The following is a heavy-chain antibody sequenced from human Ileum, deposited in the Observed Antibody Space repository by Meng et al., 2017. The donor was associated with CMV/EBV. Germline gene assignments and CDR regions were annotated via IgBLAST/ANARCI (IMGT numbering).Heavy chain of an antibody. Sequence: HVQPQHSDPGLVKPSVTQSLTCTVSGSSMSNYYWSWIRQSPAPGLEWIGYLYDRGATRYNPSLKSRVSFSIDMSKNQFSLSLTSVTAADTAIYYCARGGQAPVVYWGQGSLVTVSS. J-gene: IGHJ4*01. V-gene: IGHV4-59*01. CDR2: LYDRGAT. CDR3: ARGGQAPVVY. D-gene: IGHD2-15*01. CDR1: GSSMSNYY.